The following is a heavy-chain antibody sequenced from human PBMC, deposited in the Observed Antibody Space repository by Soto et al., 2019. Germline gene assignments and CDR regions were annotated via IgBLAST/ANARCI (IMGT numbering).Heavy chain of an antibody. CDR2: ISGHNGNT. D-gene: IGHD1-1*01. CDR1: GYTLTNYG. Sequence: QVQLVQSGDEVKKTGASVKVSCRAPGYTLTNYGISWVRQAPGQGLFWMGWISGHNGNTLYAQNGQGRLTLTIDTSTNTAYMELMSLKIDDTAMYYCVRDWQLSPWGQGTLVTVSS. CDR3: VRDWQLSP. J-gene: IGHJ5*02. V-gene: IGHV1-18*01.